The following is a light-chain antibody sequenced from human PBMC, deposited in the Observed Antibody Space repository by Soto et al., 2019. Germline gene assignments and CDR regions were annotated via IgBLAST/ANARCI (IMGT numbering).Light chain of an antibody. CDR2: SAS. Sequence: EIVLTQSPGTLSLSPGERATLSCRASQSLSSSYLAWYQQKPGQAPRLLIYSASSRATGIPDRFSGSGSGTDSTLTINRLEPEDFAVYYCQQYDNSVYTFGQGTKLEIK. J-gene: IGKJ2*01. CDR3: QQYDNSVYT. V-gene: IGKV3-20*01. CDR1: QSLSSSY.